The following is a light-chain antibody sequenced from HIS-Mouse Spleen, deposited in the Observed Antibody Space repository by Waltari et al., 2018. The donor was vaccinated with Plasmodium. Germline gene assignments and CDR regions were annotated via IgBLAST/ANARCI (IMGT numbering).Light chain of an antibody. V-gene: IGLV2-14*03. CDR3: SSYTSSSTRV. Sequence: QSALTQPASVSGSPGQSITISCTGTSSDVGGYNYVSWYQQHPGKAPNLIIYDVSNRPSGVSKRFSGSKSGNTASLTISGLQAEDEADYYCSSYTSSSTRVFGGGTKLTVL. CDR2: DVS. J-gene: IGLJ3*02. CDR1: SSDVGGYNY.